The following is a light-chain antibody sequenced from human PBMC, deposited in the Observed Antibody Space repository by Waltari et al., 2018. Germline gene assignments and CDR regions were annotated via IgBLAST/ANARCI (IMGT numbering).Light chain of an antibody. CDR3: QQYNDWST. V-gene: IGKV1-5*01. CDR2: DAS. CDR1: HTINNY. J-gene: IGKJ2*01. Sequence: DIQMTQSPSTLSASEGDRVTITCRASHTINNYLAWYQQKPGKAPKLVIYDASSLESGVPSRFSGSGSGTEFTLTISSLQPDDFATYYCQQYNDWSTFGQGTKLEI.